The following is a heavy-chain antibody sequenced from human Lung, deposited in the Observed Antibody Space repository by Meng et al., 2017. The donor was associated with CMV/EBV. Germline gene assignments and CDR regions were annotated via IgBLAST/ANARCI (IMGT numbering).Heavy chain of an antibody. V-gene: IGHV3-33*06. D-gene: IGHD3-9*01. CDR2: IWNDGSIK. Sequence: GESLKISCAASGFTFSSYGMHWVRQAPGKGLEWVAVIWNDGSIKYYADSVKGRFTISRDNSKNTLYLQMYSLRADDTAVYHCAKAQFGRYFDGRDGMDVWGQGXTVTASS. J-gene: IGHJ6*02. CDR1: GFTFSSYG. CDR3: AKAQFGRYFDGRDGMDV.